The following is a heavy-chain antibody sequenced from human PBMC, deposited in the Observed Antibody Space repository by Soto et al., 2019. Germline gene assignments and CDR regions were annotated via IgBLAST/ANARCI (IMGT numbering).Heavy chain of an antibody. V-gene: IGHV1-8*02. D-gene: IGHD6-19*01. Sequence: ASVKVSCKASGYTFTSYGISWVRQAPGQGLEWMGWMNPNSGNTSYAQKFQGRVTMTRNTSISTAYMELSSLRSEDTAVYYCARGSQWLAVANYYYGMDVWGQGTTVTVSS. CDR1: GYTFTSYG. CDR2: MNPNSGNT. CDR3: ARGSQWLAVANYYYGMDV. J-gene: IGHJ6*02.